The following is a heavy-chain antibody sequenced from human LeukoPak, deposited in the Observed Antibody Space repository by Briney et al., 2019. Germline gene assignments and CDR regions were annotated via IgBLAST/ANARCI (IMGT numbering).Heavy chain of an antibody. V-gene: IGHV3-21*01. D-gene: IGHD3-22*01. CDR3: ARAPEPYYYDSSGYYTGGDY. J-gene: IGHJ4*02. CDR1: GFTFSSYS. Sequence: GGSLRLFCAASGFTFSSYSMNWVRQAPGKGLEWVSSISSSSSYIYYADSVKGRFTISRDNAKNSLYLQMNSLRAEDTAVYYCARAPEPYYYDSSGYYTGGDYWGQGTLVTVSS. CDR2: ISSSSSYI.